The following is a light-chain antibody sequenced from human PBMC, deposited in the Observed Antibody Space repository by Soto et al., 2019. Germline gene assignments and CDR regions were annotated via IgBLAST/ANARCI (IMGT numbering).Light chain of an antibody. Sequence: EIVLTQSPGTLSLSPGERATLSCRASQSVSSSYLAWYQQKPGQAPRLLIYGASSRATGIPDRFSGSGSGTGFPFTLSRLGPEDFAVYYCQAYCSSPRLTFGGGTKVEIK. CDR2: GAS. J-gene: IGKJ4*01. CDR1: QSVSSSY. CDR3: QAYCSSPRLT. V-gene: IGKV3-20*01.